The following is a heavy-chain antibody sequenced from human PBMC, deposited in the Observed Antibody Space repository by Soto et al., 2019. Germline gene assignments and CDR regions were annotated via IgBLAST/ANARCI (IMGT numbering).Heavy chain of an antibody. J-gene: IGHJ6*03. CDR1: GFTFSNYA. V-gene: IGHV3-33*01. CDR2: IWYDGSDK. Sequence: QMQLVESGGGVVQPGTSLRLSCAASGFTFSNYAMHWVRQAPGKGLEWVTIIWYDGSDKNYGDSVKGRFTISRDNSKNTLYLQMNSLRVEDTAVYYCARDSGGDYHNYYMDVWGKGITVTVSS. CDR3: ARDSGGDYHNYYMDV. D-gene: IGHD4-17*01.